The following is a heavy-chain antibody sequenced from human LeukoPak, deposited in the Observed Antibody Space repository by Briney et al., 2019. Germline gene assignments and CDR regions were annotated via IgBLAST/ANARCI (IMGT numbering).Heavy chain of an antibody. J-gene: IGHJ5*02. Sequence: PSETLSLTCSVSGGSISSSSSYWGWIRQSPGKGLEWIGTVYYSGSTHYHPSLGSRVSISVDTSKNQFSLKLSSVTAADTAVYYCARRLYMTTGRWFDPWGQGSLVTVSS. CDR3: ARRLYMTTGRWFDP. D-gene: IGHD4-17*01. CDR1: GGSISSSSSY. CDR2: VYYSGST. V-gene: IGHV4-39*01.